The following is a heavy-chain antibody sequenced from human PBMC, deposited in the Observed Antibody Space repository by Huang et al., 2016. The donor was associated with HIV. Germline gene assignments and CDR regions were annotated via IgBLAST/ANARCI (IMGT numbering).Heavy chain of an antibody. CDR3: ARGAAPSTVYYYYYGLDV. V-gene: IGHV3-13*01. J-gene: IGHJ6*02. CDR2: IGIVGDT. CDR1: GFTVSSYD. D-gene: IGHD2-15*01. Sequence: EVQLVESGGALVQPGGSLRLSCAASGFTVSSYDMPWVRKGSGEGLVWVLSIGIVGDTYYPCSVKDRFTISREEAKNSLYLQMNSLRAGDTAVYYCARGAAPSTVYYYYYGLDVWGHGTSVTVSS.